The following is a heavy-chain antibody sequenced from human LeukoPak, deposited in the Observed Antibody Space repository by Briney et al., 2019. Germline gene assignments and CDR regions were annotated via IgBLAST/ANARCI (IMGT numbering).Heavy chain of an antibody. CDR3: AKGYCSGGSCPNDY. V-gene: IGHV3-23*01. J-gene: IGHJ4*02. Sequence: GGSLRLSCAASGFTFSSYALNWVRQAPGKGLEWVSGISDSGGRTYYADSVKGRFTISRDNSEKTLFLQMNSLRADDAALYYCAKGYCSGGSCPNDYWGQGTLVTVSS. CDR1: GFTFSSYA. D-gene: IGHD2-15*01. CDR2: ISDSGGRT.